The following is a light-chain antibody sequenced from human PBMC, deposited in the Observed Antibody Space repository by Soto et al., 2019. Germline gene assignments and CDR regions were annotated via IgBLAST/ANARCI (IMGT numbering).Light chain of an antibody. CDR2: EVT. Sequence: QSALTQPPSASGSPGQSVAISCTGTSSDIGGNNYVSWYQQYPGKAPKLMIYEVTKRPSGVPDRFSGSKSGNTASLTVSGLQAEDEADYYCSTYGGSKVFGGGTKLTVL. CDR1: SSDIGGNNY. CDR3: STYGGSKV. J-gene: IGLJ2*01. V-gene: IGLV2-8*01.